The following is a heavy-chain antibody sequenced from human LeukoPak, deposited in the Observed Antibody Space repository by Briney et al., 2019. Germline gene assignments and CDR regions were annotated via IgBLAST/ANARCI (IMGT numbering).Heavy chain of an antibody. CDR2: IGGSGTRT. V-gene: IGHV3-23*01. Sequence: GGSLRLSCSASGFTFTTYGMNWVRQAPGKGLEWVSGIGGSGTRTYYADSVKGRFTISRDNSKNTLYLQMNSLRDEDRAVYYCAKDSHWILFDDWGQGTLVTVSS. J-gene: IGHJ4*02. D-gene: IGHD2-2*03. CDR1: GFTFTTYG. CDR3: AKDSHWILFDD.